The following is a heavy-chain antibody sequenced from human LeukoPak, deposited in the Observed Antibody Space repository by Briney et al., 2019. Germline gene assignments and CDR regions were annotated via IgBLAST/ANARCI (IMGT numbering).Heavy chain of an antibody. CDR2: IIPILGTA. CDR1: GGTFGNYA. V-gene: IGHV1-69*10. J-gene: IGHJ4*02. D-gene: IGHD1-26*01. CDR3: ARVQGATMRGTGDY. Sequence: SVKVSCKASGGTFGNYAISWVRQAPGQGLEWMGGIIPILGTANYAQKLQGRVTMTTDTSTSTAYMELRSLRSDDTAVYYCARVQGATMRGTGDYWGQGTLVTVSS.